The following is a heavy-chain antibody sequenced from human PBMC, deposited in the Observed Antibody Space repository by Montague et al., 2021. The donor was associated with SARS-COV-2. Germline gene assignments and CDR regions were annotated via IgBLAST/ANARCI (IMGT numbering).Heavy chain of an antibody. CDR2: IYHSRSN. Sequence: SETLSLTCAVSGGSITTNNWRNWVRQSPGKGLEWIGEIYHSRSNNYNPSLKSRVTISVDRSTNQFSLSLTSVTAADTAVYYCAREGSRDGYNEGFDYWGQGTLVTVSS. CDR3: AREGSRDGYNEGFDY. J-gene: IGHJ4*02. D-gene: IGHD5-24*01. CDR1: GGSITTNNW. V-gene: IGHV4-4*02.